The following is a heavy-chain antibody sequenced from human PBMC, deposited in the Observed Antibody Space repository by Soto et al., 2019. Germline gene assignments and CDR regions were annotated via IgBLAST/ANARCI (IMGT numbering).Heavy chain of an antibody. CDR2: IIPILGIA. V-gene: IGHV1-69*02. D-gene: IGHD3-10*01. CDR1: GGTFSSYT. CDR3: ARAFRYYYYYGMDV. J-gene: IGHJ6*02. Sequence: SVKVSCKASGGTFSSYTISWVRQALGQGLEWMGRIIPILGIANYAQKFQGRVTITADKSTSTAYMELSSLRSEDTAVYYCARAFRYYYYYGMDVWGQGTTVTVSS.